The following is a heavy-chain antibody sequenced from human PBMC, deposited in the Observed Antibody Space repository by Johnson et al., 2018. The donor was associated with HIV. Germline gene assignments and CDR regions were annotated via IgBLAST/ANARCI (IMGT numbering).Heavy chain of an antibody. D-gene: IGHD6-6*01. V-gene: IGHV3-15*01. CDR1: GFTFSNAW. J-gene: IGHJ3*01. CDR3: ARDRAILAARPAGAVDV. CDR2: IKSKTDDGTT. Sequence: VQLVESGGGLVQPGGSLRLSCAASGFTFSNAWMSWVRQAPGKGLEWVGRIKSKTDDGTTDYATPVKGRFTISRDETKNTLYLQMNSLKTEDTAVYYCARDRAILAARPAGAVDVWGPGTMVTVSS.